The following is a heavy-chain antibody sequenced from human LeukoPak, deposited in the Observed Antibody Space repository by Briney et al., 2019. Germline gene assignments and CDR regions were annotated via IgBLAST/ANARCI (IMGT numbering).Heavy chain of an antibody. J-gene: IGHJ4*02. V-gene: IGHV4-39*01. D-gene: IGHD3-3*01. Sequence: SETLSLTCTVSGGSIISGTYYWGWVRQAPGKGLEWIGSMSYSGRTYQNPSLKSRPTISVDTSKNQLSLKLSSVTAADTAVYYCARLWSGFRPPDYWGQGTPVTVSS. CDR3: ARLWSGFRPPDY. CDR1: GGSIISGTYY. CDR2: MSYSGRT.